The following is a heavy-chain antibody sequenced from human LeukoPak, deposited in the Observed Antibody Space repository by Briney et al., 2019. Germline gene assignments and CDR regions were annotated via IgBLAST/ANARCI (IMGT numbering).Heavy chain of an antibody. J-gene: IGHJ4*02. Sequence: GGSLRLSCAASGFTFSSYSMNWVRQAPGKGLEWVSSISSSSSYIYYADSVKGRFTISRDNAKNPLYLQMNSLRAEDTAVYYCASLSYQLLFETPNFDYWGQGTLVTVSS. D-gene: IGHD2-2*01. CDR2: ISSSSSYI. V-gene: IGHV3-21*01. CDR3: ASLSYQLLFETPNFDY. CDR1: GFTFSSYS.